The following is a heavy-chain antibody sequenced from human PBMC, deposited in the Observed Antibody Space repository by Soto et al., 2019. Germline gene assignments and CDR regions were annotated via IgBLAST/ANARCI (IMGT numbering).Heavy chain of an antibody. Sequence: EVQLLESGGGLVQPGGSLRLSCAASGFTFSSYAMSWVRQAPGKGLEWVSTISGSGGSTYYADSVKGRFTISRDNSKNTLYLQMNSLRAEDTAVYYCAKDAPVGYYSGSGSYWRYWGQGTLVTVSS. V-gene: IGHV3-23*01. CDR1: GFTFSSYA. CDR3: AKDAPVGYYSGSGSYWRY. CDR2: ISGSGGST. J-gene: IGHJ4*02. D-gene: IGHD3-10*01.